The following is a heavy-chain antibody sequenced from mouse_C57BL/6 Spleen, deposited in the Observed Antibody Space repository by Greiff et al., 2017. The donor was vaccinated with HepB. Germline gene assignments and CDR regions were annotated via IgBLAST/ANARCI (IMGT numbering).Heavy chain of an antibody. Sequence: EVKLVESGGGLVKPGGSLKLSCAASGFTFSDYGMHWVRQAPEKGLEWVAYISSGSSTIYYADTVKGRVTISRDNAKNTLCLQMTSLRSEDTAMYYCARNWDYFDYWGQGTTLTVSS. V-gene: IGHV5-17*01. CDR3: ARNWDYFDY. D-gene: IGHD4-1*01. CDR2: ISSGSSTI. CDR1: GFTFSDYG. J-gene: IGHJ2*01.